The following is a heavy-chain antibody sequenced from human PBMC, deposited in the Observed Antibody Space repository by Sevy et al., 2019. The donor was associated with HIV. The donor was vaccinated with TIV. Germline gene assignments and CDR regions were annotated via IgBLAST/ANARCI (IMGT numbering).Heavy chain of an antibody. Sequence: GGSLRLSCAASGFTFGDYWLTWVRQAPGKGLEWVASIKQGGSETYYADSVKGRLSISRDNARYSLYLQMHNLRAEDTAVYYCARCQPDNYYHDGAVYYGLLFDFWGQGTLVTVSS. CDR2: IKQGGSET. D-gene: IGHD3-22*01. V-gene: IGHV3-7*01. J-gene: IGHJ4*02. CDR3: ARCQPDNYYHDGAVYYGLLFDF. CDR1: GFTFGDYW.